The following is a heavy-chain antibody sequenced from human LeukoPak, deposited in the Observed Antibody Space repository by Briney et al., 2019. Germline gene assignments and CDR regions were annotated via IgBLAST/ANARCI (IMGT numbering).Heavy chain of an antibody. V-gene: IGHV1-18*01. D-gene: IGHD2-8*01. CDR2: ISLYNGNT. CDR3: ARVGKYEK. J-gene: IGHJ4*02. Sequence: ALVKVSCKASGYTLTSYGVSWVRQAPGQGLEWMGWISLYNGNTNYAQKFQGRVTMTTDRSTSTAYMELRSLRSDDTAVYYCARVGKYEKWGQGTLVTVSS. CDR1: GYTLTSYG.